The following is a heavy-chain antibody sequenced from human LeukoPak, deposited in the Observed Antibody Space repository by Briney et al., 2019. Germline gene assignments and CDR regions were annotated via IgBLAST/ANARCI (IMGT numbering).Heavy chain of an antibody. D-gene: IGHD2-21*02. Sequence: GGSLRLSCAASGFTFSSYSMNWVRQAPGKGLEWVSSISSSSSYIYYADSVKGRFTISRDNAKNSLYLQMNSLRAEDTAVYYCARLAYCGGDCYSNDAFDIWGQGTMVTVSS. CDR2: ISSSSSYI. J-gene: IGHJ3*02. CDR3: ARLAYCGGDCYSNDAFDI. CDR1: GFTFSSYS. V-gene: IGHV3-21*01.